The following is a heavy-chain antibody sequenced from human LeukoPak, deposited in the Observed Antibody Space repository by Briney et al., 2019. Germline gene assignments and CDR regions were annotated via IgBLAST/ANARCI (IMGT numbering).Heavy chain of an antibody. Sequence: GGSLRLSCAASGFTFSIYAMSWVRQAPGKGLEWVSAISGSGDNTYYADSVKGRFTISRDNSKNTLYLQMNNLRAEDTAVYYCATSPTFDPWGQGTLVTVSS. V-gene: IGHV3-23*01. J-gene: IGHJ5*02. CDR1: GFTFSIYA. CDR2: ISGSGDNT. CDR3: ATSPTFDP.